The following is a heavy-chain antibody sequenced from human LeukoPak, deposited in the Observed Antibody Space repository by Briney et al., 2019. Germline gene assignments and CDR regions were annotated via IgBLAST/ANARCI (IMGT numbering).Heavy chain of an antibody. Sequence: PSETVSLTCTVSGGSISSYYWRWMRQPAGKGLEWIGRIYTSGSTKYNPSLKGRGTMSVDTSKNHFSLKLSSVPAADTAVYYCARAVGSGSFQTYYYYMDVWGKGTRVTISS. J-gene: IGHJ6*03. CDR3: ARAVGSGSFQTYYYYMDV. D-gene: IGHD3-10*01. CDR1: GGSISSYY. CDR2: IYTSGST. V-gene: IGHV4-4*07.